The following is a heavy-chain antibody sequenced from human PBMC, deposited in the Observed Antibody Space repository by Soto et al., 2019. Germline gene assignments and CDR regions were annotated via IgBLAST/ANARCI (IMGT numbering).Heavy chain of an antibody. V-gene: IGHV1-2*04. D-gene: IGHD6-13*01. CDR2: INPNSGGT. Sequence: ASVKVSCKASGYTFTGYYMHWVRQAPGQGLEWMGWINPNSGGTNYAQKFQGWVTMTRDTSISTAYMELSRLRSDDTAVYYCARGAAAGTERPYYFDYWGQGTLVTVSS. J-gene: IGHJ4*02. CDR1: GYTFTGYY. CDR3: ARGAAAGTERPYYFDY.